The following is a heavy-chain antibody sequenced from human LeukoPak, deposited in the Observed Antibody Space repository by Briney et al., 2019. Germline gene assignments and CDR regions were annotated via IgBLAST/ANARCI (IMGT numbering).Heavy chain of an antibody. D-gene: IGHD2-15*01. Sequence: GSLRLSCAASGFTVSSNYMSWVRQSPGKGLECVSVIYSGGSTYYADSVKGRFTISRDNSKNTLYLQMNSLRAEDTAVYYCARDPNSYCSGGSCYSFYDYWGQGTLVTVSS. V-gene: IGHV3-66*01. CDR2: IYSGGST. CDR1: GFTVSSNY. CDR3: ARDPNSYCSGGSCYSFYDY. J-gene: IGHJ4*02.